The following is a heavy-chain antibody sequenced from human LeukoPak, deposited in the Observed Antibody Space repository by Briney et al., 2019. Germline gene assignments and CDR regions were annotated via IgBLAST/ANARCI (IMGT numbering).Heavy chain of an antibody. V-gene: IGHV1-69*13. CDR3: ARGGHYYGSSGPPFDP. CDR1: GDXFSSYA. Sequence: SVKVSCKASGDXFSSYAISWVPQAPGQGLEWMGQFMPIFGTAYYAQKIQGRVTITADESTSTDYMELSSLRSEDTAVYYCARGGHYYGSSGPPFDPWGQGTLVTVSS. J-gene: IGHJ5*02. CDR2: FMPIFGTA. D-gene: IGHD3-22*01.